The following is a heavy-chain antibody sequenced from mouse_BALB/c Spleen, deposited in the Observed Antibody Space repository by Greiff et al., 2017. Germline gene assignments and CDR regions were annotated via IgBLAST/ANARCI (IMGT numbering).Heavy chain of an antibody. D-gene: IGHD2-10*02. J-gene: IGHJ4*01. V-gene: IGHV3-8*02. CDR1: GDSITSGY. CDR3: ARREYGYYYAMDY. Sequence: EVMLVESGPSLVKPSQTLSLTCSVTGDSITSGYWNWIRKFPGNKLEYMGYISYSGSTYYNPSLKSRISITRDTSKNQYYLQLNSVTTEDTATYYCARREYGYYYAMDYWGQGTSVTVSS. CDR2: ISYSGST.